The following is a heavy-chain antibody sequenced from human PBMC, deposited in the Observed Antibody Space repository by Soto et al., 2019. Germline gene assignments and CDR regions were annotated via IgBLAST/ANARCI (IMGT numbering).Heavy chain of an antibody. CDR2: IYSGGYT. V-gene: IGHV3-53*01. J-gene: IGHJ4*02. D-gene: IGHD3-10*01. CDR1: GFTVSNNY. Sequence: EVQLVESGGGLIQPGGSLRLSCAVSGFTVSNNYMSWVRQAPGKGLEGVSVIYSGGYTAYGDSVKGRFTISRDNSKNNLTPQINTLRAADTAVYDWGARPGGGGYWGQGTLVTVSS. CDR3: GARPGGGGY.